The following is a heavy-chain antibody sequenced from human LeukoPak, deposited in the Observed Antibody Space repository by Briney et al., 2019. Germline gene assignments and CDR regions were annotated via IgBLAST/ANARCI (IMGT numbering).Heavy chain of an antibody. CDR1: GGTFSSYA. CDR2: IIPIFGTA. D-gene: IGHD3-22*01. V-gene: IGHV1-69*13. J-gene: IGHJ4*02. CDR3: ARAGDSSGYYSPGFDY. Sequence: GASVKVSCKASGGTFSSYAISWVRQAPGQGLKWMGGIIPIFGTANYAQKFQGRVTITADESTSTAYMELSSLRSEDAAVYYCARAGDSSGYYSPGFDYWGQGTLVTVSS.